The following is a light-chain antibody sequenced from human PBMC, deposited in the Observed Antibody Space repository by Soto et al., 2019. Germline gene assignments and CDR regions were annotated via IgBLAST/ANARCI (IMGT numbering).Light chain of an antibody. Sequence: QSVLTQPPSVSGSPGQSVTISCTGTSSDVGSYSRVSWYQQPPGTAPKLMIYEVTNRPSGVPNRFSASKSGNTASLTISGLQAEDEADYYCTSYTSSRTWVFGGGTKLTVL. J-gene: IGLJ3*02. CDR3: TSYTSSRTWV. CDR2: EVT. CDR1: SSDVGSYSR. V-gene: IGLV2-18*02.